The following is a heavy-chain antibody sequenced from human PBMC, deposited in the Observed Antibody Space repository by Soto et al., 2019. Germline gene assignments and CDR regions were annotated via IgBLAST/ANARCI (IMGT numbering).Heavy chain of an antibody. CDR3: ARRISVTGREFDS. V-gene: IGHV5-51*03. D-gene: IGHD4-4*01. CDR2: MNPANSDT. J-gene: IGHJ4*02. CDR1: GYSFTTDW. Sequence: EVQLVQSGSEVKKPGESLKISCKGSGYSFTTDWIVWVRQMPGKGLEWMGIMNPANSDTRYSPSFQGQVTFSADKSISTAYLQWSSMEASDSSLYYCARRISVTGREFDSWGQGTLVTVSS.